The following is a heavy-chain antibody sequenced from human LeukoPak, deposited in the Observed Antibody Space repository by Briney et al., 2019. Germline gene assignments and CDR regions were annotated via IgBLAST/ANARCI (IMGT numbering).Heavy chain of an antibody. D-gene: IGHD3-10*01. CDR2: IYTSGST. J-gene: IGHJ5*02. CDR3: AREGTSGGLNWLDP. V-gene: IGHV4-4*07. CDR1: GGSISSYY. Sequence: PSETLSLTCTDSGGSISSYYWSWIRQPAGQGLEWIGRIYTSGSTNYNPSLKSRVAMSVDTSKNQFSLRLSSVNAADTAVYFCAREGTSGGLNWLDPWGQGTLVTVSS.